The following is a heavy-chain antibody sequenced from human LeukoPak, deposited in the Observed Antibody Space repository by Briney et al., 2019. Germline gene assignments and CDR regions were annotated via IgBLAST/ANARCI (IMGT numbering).Heavy chain of an antibody. J-gene: IGHJ4*02. CDR2: ISSSGSTI. CDR3: ARDEYSGYDLGY. Sequence: GGSLRLSCAASGFTFSSYEMNWVRQAPGKGLEWGSYISSSGSTIYYADSVKSRFTISRDNAKNSMYLQMNRLRAEDTAVYYCARDEYSGYDLGYWGKGTLVTVSS. D-gene: IGHD5-12*01. CDR1: GFTFSSYE. V-gene: IGHV3-48*03.